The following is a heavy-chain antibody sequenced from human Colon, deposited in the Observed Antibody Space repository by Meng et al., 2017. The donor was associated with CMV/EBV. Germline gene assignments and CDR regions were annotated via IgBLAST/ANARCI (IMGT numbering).Heavy chain of an antibody. J-gene: IGHJ5*02. D-gene: IGHD3-3*01. V-gene: IGHV4-31*02. CDR2: IYYSGST. CDR3: ARTNTYYDFWSGYLGVDWFDP. CDR1: GFIFGDHF. Sequence: LRLSCTASGFIFGDHFMDWVRQSPGKGLEWVGYIYYSGSTYYNPSLKSRVTISVDTSKNQFSLKLSSVTAADTAVYYCARTNTYYDFWSGYLGVDWFDPWGQGTLVTVSS.